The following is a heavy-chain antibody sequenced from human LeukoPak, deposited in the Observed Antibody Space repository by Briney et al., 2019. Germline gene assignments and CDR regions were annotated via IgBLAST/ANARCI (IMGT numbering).Heavy chain of an antibody. D-gene: IGHD6-19*01. V-gene: IGHV3-23*01. J-gene: IGHJ4*02. CDR2: ISGSGGST. CDR1: GFTFSDYY. CDR3: AKGRSGWYYFDY. Sequence: GGSLRLSCAASGFTFSDYYMSWVRQAPGKGLEWVSAISGSGGSTYYADSVEGRFTISRDNSKNTLYLQMNSLRAEDTAVYYCAKGRSGWYYFDYWGQGTLVTVSS.